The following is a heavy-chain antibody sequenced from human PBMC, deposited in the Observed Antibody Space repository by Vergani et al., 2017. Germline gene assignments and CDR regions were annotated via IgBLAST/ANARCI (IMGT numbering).Heavy chain of an antibody. J-gene: IGHJ5*02. D-gene: IGHD2-15*01. CDR1: GFTFSSYA. V-gene: IGHV3-23*01. Sequence: EVQLLESGGGLVQPGGSLRLSCAASGFTFSSYAMSWVRQAPGKGLEWVSAISGSGGSTYYADSVKGRFTISRDNSKNTLYLRMNSLRAEDTAVYYCAKDSRFALAATIYGWFDPWGQGTLVTVSS. CDR3: AKDSRFALAATIYGWFDP. CDR2: ISGSGGST.